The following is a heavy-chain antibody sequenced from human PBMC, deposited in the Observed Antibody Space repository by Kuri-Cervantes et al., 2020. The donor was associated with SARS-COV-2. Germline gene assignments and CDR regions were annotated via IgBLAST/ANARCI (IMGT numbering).Heavy chain of an antibody. D-gene: IGHD6-19*01. CDR3: AKGIAVATGYFDY. J-gene: IGHJ4*02. CDR2: ISGSGGST. CDR1: GFTFSSYA. Sequence: GESLKISYAASGFTFSSYAMSWVRQAPGKGLEWVSAISGSGGSTYYADSVKGRFTISRDNSKNTLYLQMNSLRAEDTAVYYCAKGIAVATGYFDYWGQGTLVTVSS. V-gene: IGHV3-23*01.